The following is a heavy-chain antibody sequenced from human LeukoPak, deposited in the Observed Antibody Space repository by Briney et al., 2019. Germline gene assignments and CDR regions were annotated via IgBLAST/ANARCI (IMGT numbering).Heavy chain of an antibody. V-gene: IGHV1-2*02. CDR1: GYTFTGYY. D-gene: IGHD6-6*01. CDR3: ARDLAARRKPNYFDY. CDR2: INPNSGGT. Sequence: VASVKVSCKASGYTFTGYYMHWVRQAPGQGLEWMGWINPNSGGTNYAQKFQGRVTMTRDTSISTAYMELSRLRSDDTAVYYCARDLAARRKPNYFDYWGQGTLVTVPS. J-gene: IGHJ4*02.